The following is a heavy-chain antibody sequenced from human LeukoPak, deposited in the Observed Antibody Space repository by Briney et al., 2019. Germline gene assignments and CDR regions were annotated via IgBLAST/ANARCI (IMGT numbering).Heavy chain of an antibody. CDR3: ARARQYYDSSGYYSEEPYYFDY. Sequence: PSETLSLTCTVSVGSISSYYWSWIRQPPGKGLEWIGYIYYIGSTNYNPSLKSRVTISVDTSKTQFSLKLSSVTAADTAVYYCARARQYYDSSGYYSEEPYYFDYWGQGTLVTVSS. J-gene: IGHJ4*02. V-gene: IGHV4-59*01. CDR1: VGSISSYY. D-gene: IGHD3-22*01. CDR2: IYYIGST.